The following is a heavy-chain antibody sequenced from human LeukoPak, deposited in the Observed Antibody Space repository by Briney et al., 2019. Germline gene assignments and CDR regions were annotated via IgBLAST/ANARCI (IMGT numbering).Heavy chain of an antibody. Sequence: PSETLSLTCTVSGGSISSYYWSWIRQPAGKGLEWIGRIYTSGSTNYNPSLKSRVTMSVDTSKNQFSLKLSSVTAADTAVYYCARGPYYDFWSGYYGNYGMDVWGQGTTVTVSS. D-gene: IGHD3-3*01. V-gene: IGHV4-4*07. CDR2: IYTSGST. J-gene: IGHJ6*02. CDR1: GGSISSYY. CDR3: ARGPYYDFWSGYYGNYGMDV.